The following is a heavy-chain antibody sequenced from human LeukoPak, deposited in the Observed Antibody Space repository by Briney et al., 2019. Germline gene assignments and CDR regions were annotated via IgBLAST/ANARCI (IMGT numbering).Heavy chain of an antibody. D-gene: IGHD2-2*01. V-gene: IGHV3-23*01. CDR2: ISGSGGST. Sequence: PGGSLRLSCAASGFTFSSYAMSWVRQAPGKGLEWVSAISGSGGSTYYADSVKGRFTISRDNSKNTLYLQMNSLRAEDTAVYYCAKTLGYCSSTSCSDYMDVWGKGTTVTVSS. CDR1: GFTFSSYA. J-gene: IGHJ6*03. CDR3: AKTLGYCSSTSCSDYMDV.